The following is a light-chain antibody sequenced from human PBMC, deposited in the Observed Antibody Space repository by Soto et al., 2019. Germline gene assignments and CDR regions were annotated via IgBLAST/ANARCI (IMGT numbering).Light chain of an antibody. CDR3: QQYGSSPWT. J-gene: IGKJ1*01. CDR1: QTIRSSY. CDR2: GTS. V-gene: IGKV3-20*01. Sequence: EIVLTQSPATLSLSPGERATLSCRASQTIRSSYLAWYQQKPGQAPRFLIYGTSNRATGIPDRFSGSGSGTDFTLTINRLEPEDFAVYYYQQYGSSPWTFGQGTKVEVK.